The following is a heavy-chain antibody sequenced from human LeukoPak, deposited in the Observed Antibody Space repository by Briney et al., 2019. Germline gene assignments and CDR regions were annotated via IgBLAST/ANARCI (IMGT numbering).Heavy chain of an antibody. V-gene: IGHV4-39*07. CDR1: GGSISSSSYY. Sequence: PSETLSLTCTVSGGSISSSSYYWGWIHQPPGKGLEWIGSIYYSGSTYYNPSLKSRVTTSVDTSKNQFSLKLSSVTAADTAVYYCARARYCSSTSCQGYYYYYYMDVWGKGTTVTVSS. D-gene: IGHD2-2*01. J-gene: IGHJ6*03. CDR3: ARARYCSSTSCQGYYYYYYMDV. CDR2: IYYSGST.